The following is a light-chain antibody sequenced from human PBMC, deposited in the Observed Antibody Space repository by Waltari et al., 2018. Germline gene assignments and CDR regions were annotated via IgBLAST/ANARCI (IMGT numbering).Light chain of an antibody. CDR3: LQYNNWPYT. Sequence: EIEMTQSPASLSVSPGETAILTCRASQNIGTSLSWFQLRPGRAPRHLIYGASTRATGITARFSASGSGKEFSLTISSLQSDDFAVYYCLQYNNWPYTFGQGTRLEIK. CDR2: GAS. V-gene: IGKV3-15*01. J-gene: IGKJ2*01. CDR1: QNIGTS.